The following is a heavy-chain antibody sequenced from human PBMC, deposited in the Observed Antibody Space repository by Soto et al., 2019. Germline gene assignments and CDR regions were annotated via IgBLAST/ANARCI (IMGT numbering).Heavy chain of an antibody. CDR2: ISYDGSNK. CDR1: GFTFSSYG. CDR3: AKESSWITGTDYYYYGMDV. Sequence: GGSLRLSCAASGFTFSSYGMHWVRQAPGKGLEWVAVISYDGSNKYYADSVKGRFTISRDNSKNTLYLQMNSLRVEDTAVYYCAKESSWITGTDYYYYGMDVWGQGTTVTVSS. J-gene: IGHJ6*02. V-gene: IGHV3-30*18. D-gene: IGHD1-20*01.